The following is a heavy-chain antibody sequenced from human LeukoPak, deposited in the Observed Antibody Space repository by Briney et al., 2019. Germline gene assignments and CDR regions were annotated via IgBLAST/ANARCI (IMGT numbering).Heavy chain of an antibody. D-gene: IGHD3-10*01. CDR1: GYTLTELS. Sequence: ASVKVSCKVSGYTLTELSMHWVRQAPGKGLEWMGGFDPEDGETIYAQKFQGRVTMTEDTSTDTAYMELSSLRSEDTAVYYCATAGSRLNDYYGSGSLRSWFDPWGQGTLVTVSS. CDR2: FDPEDGET. V-gene: IGHV1-24*01. J-gene: IGHJ5*02. CDR3: ATAGSRLNDYYGSGSLRSWFDP.